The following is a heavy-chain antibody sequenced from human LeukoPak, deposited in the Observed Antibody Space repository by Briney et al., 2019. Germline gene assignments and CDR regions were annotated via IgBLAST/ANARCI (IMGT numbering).Heavy chain of an antibody. CDR2: IWYDGSNK. CDR3: AQVRPPSGSGWYGGDDY. Sequence: GGSLRLSCAASGFTFSSYGMHWVRQAPGKGLEWVAVIWYDGSNKYYADSVKGRFTISRDNSKNTLYLQMNSLRVEDTAVYYCAQVRPPSGSGWYGGDDYRGQGILVTVSS. J-gene: IGHJ4*02. V-gene: IGHV3-33*03. CDR1: GFTFSSYG. D-gene: IGHD6-19*01.